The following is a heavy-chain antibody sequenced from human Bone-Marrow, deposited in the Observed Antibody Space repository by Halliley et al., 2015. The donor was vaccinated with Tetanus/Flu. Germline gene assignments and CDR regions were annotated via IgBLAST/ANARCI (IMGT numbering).Heavy chain of an antibody. D-gene: IGHD3-16*01. CDR3: ATLIGGGYGKYYFDN. CDR2: LTGDTRYI. J-gene: IGHJ4*01. V-gene: IGHV3-21*06. Sequence: WRSSLTGDTRYISYAASVGGLFPTSRDNAKNSVYLQMNSRRVEDTAVYYCATLIGGGYGKYYFDNWGQGTLVTVSS.